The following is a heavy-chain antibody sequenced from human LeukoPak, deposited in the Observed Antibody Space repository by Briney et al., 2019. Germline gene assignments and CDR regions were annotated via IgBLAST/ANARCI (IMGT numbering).Heavy chain of an antibody. V-gene: IGHV4-39*01. Sequence: SETLSLTCIVAGGSINSNNYHWGWIRQPPGKGLEWIGTIYVSGSTYYNPSLKTRVTVSVDTAKNQFSLKLSSVTAADTAVYYCARHDMWYAVIRWGQGTPVTVSS. CDR2: IYVSGST. CDR3: ARHDMWYAVIR. CDR1: GGSINSNNYH. D-gene: IGHD2-15*01. J-gene: IGHJ4*02.